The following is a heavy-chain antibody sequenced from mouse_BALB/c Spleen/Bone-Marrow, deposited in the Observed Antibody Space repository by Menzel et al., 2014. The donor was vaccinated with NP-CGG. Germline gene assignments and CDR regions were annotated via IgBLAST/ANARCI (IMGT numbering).Heavy chain of an antibody. D-gene: IGHD1-1*01. Sequence: DVKLQESGGGLVQPGGSLKLSCAASGFDFSRYWMSWVRQAPGMGLEWIGEVNPDSRTINYTPSLKDKFIISRDNAKNTLYLRLNKVRPEDTALYYCARPDYYGYLNYWGQGTTLTVSS. CDR2: VNPDSRTI. V-gene: IGHV4-1*02. CDR3: ARPDYYGYLNY. J-gene: IGHJ2*01. CDR1: GFDFSRYW.